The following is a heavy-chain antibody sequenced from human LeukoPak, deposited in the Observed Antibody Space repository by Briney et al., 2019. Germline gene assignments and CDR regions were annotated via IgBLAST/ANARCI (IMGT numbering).Heavy chain of an antibody. CDR1: GGSFSGYY. CDR3: AREGSYCSSTSCQSAFDP. Sequence: SETLSLTCAVYGGSFSGYYWSWIRQPPGKGLEWIGEINHSGSTNYNPPLKSRVTISVDTSKNQFSLKLSSVTAADTAVYYCAREGSYCSSTSCQSAFDPWGQGTLVTVSS. J-gene: IGHJ5*02. V-gene: IGHV4-34*01. CDR2: INHSGST. D-gene: IGHD2-2*01.